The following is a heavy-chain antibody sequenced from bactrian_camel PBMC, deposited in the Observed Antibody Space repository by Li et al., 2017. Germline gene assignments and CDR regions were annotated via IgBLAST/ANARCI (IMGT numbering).Heavy chain of an antibody. CDR3: VTDEYDYCSRTGRLPDY. D-gene: IGHD4*01. CDR1: GYYYSTYC. Sequence: HVQLVESGGGSVQSGGSLRLTCVATGYYYSTYCMGWFRQAPGKERERVAAISNDGTVTYADSVKGRFTISQDDAKNTLWLQMNSLKPEDTAMYYCVTDEYDYCSRTGRLPDYWGQGTQVTVS. J-gene: IGHJ4*01. V-gene: IGHV3S6*01. CDR2: ISNDGTVT.